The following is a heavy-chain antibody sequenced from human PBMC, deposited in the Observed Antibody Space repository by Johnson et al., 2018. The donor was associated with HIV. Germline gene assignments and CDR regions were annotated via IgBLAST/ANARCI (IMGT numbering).Heavy chain of an antibody. J-gene: IGHJ3*02. CDR1: GFTFSDYY. CDR3: AREGGGVITFGGVIVPPGAFDI. CDR2: ISSSGSTI. D-gene: IGHD3-16*02. Sequence: QVQLVESGGGVVQPGRSLRLSCAASGFTFSDYYMSWIRQAPGKGLEWVSHISSSGSTIYYADSVKGRFTISRDNAKNSLYLQMHSLRPEDTAVYFCAREGGGVITFGGVIVPPGAFDIWGQGTMVTVSS. V-gene: IGHV3-11*04.